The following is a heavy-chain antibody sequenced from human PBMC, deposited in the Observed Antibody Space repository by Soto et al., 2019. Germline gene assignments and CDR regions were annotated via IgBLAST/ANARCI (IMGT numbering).Heavy chain of an antibody. V-gene: IGHV3-30*18. CDR3: AKSLVAGTAPKVGTGGLFDY. D-gene: IGHD6-19*01. J-gene: IGHJ4*02. Sequence: QVQLVESGGGVVQPGGSLRLSCAASGFTFSSYGMHWVRQAPGKGLEWVADITYDGSNKYYADSVKGRFTISRDNSKITMYLQMNSLRAEDSAVYYSAKSLVAGTAPKVGTGGLFDYWGKGTLVTVAS. CDR1: GFTFSSYG. CDR2: ITYDGSNK.